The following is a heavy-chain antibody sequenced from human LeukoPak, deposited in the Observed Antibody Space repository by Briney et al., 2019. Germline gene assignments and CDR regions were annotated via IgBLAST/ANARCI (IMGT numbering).Heavy chain of an antibody. Sequence: GAPVKVSCKASGYTFATYGFCWVRQAPGHGLEWMGWISANTGKTDYAQKFQGRVTMTTDTSTSTAYMELRSLRPDDTAVYYCAKVAGDRMDYWGQGTLLTVSS. CDR3: AKVAGDRMDY. D-gene: IGHD6-13*01. J-gene: IGHJ4*02. V-gene: IGHV1-18*01. CDR2: ISANTGKT. CDR1: GYTFATYG.